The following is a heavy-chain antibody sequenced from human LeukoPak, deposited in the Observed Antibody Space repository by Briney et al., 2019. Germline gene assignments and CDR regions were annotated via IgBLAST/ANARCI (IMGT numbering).Heavy chain of an antibody. J-gene: IGHJ4*02. Sequence: GSLRLSCAASGFTFSSFEMNWVRQAPGKGLEWVSYISSSGSTIYYADSVKGRFTISRDNAKNSLYLQMNSLRAEDTAVYYCARDSSGWYVGPKDEFDYWGQGTLVTVSS. CDR2: ISSSGSTI. CDR3: ARDSSGWYVGPKDEFDY. V-gene: IGHV3-48*03. CDR1: GFTFSSFE. D-gene: IGHD6-19*01.